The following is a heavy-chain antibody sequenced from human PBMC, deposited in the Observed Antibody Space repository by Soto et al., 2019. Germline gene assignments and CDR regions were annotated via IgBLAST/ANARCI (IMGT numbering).Heavy chain of an antibody. J-gene: IGHJ6*02. Sequence: SLKISCKGPGYRFPSHWTGCVRQIHGKGLEWMGMIYPGDSDTRYSPSFQGQVNISADKSISTACLKWSSLKASKTAMYYCARHRSEHRAWVYYYYGMDVWGQGTTVTVSS. V-gene: IGHV5-51*01. CDR1: GYRFPSHW. CDR3: ARHRSEHRAWVYYYYGMDV. CDR2: IYPGDSDT. D-gene: IGHD2-21*01.